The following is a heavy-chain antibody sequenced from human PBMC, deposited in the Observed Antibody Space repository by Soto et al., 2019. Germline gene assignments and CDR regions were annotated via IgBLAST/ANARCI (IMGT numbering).Heavy chain of an antibody. CDR1: GGIFSSYT. Sequence: QVQLVQSGAEMKKPGSSVKVSCKASGGIFSSYTITWVRQAPGQGLEWMGRIIPILGIANYAQKFQGRVTITADKSTNTGYMELSSLRSEDTAVYYCAREDYGGNSDYWGQGTQVTVSS. D-gene: IGHD4-17*01. CDR2: IIPILGIA. CDR3: AREDYGGNSDY. V-gene: IGHV1-69*08. J-gene: IGHJ4*02.